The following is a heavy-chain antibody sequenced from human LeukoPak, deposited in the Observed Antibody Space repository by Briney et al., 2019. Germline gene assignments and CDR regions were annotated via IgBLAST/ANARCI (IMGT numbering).Heavy chain of an antibody. CDR2: ISYDGSNK. J-gene: IGHJ4*02. V-gene: IGHV3-30*18. D-gene: IGHD6-19*01. CDR1: GFTFSSYG. CDR3: AKDRGSGWVFDY. Sequence: RGSLRLSCAASGFTFSSYGMHWVRQAPGKGLEWVAVISYDGSNKYYADSVKGRFTISRDNSKNTLYLQMNSLRAEDTAVYYCAKDRGSGWVFDYWGQGTLVTVSS.